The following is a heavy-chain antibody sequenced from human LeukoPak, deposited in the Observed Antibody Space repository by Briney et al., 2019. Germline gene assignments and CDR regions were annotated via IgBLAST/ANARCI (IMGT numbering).Heavy chain of an antibody. CDR1: GGSFSGYY. J-gene: IGHJ6*03. Sequence: SETLSLTCAVYGGSFSGYYWSWIRQPPGKGLDWIGEINHSGSTNYNPSLKSRVTISVDTSKNQFSLKLSSVTAADTALYYCASYGSGSPPRYYYYMDVWGKGTTVTVSS. V-gene: IGHV4-34*01. CDR2: INHSGST. CDR3: ASYGSGSPPRYYYYMDV. D-gene: IGHD3-10*01.